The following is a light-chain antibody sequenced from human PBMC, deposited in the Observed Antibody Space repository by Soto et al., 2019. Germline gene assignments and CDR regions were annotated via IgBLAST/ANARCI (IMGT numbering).Light chain of an antibody. CDR1: RSISNY. V-gene: IGKV1-39*01. Sequence: DIQMTQSPSSLSASVGDRVTITCRASRSISNYLNWYQQKSGKVPRLLIYAASSLQPGVPSRFSGNGTGTAFTLTITSLQPEDSATYYCQQSYSVPRFGQGTRVDLK. CDR2: AAS. J-gene: IGKJ1*01. CDR3: QQSYSVPR.